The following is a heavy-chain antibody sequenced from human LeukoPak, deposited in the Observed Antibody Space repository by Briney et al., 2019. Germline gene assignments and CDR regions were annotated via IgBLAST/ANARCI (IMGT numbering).Heavy chain of an antibody. Sequence: GGSLRLSCAASGFSFSGYGMSWVRQAPGKGLEWVSAISGSGGSTYYADSVKGRFTISRDNSKNTLYLQMNSLRAEDTAVYYCAKRRYSYGYYYFDYWGQGTLVTVSS. D-gene: IGHD5-18*01. CDR1: GFSFSGYG. CDR3: AKRRYSYGYYYFDY. V-gene: IGHV3-23*01. CDR2: ISGSGGST. J-gene: IGHJ4*02.